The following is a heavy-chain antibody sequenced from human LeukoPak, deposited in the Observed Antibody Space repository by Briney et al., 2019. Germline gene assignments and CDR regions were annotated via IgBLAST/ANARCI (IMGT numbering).Heavy chain of an antibody. D-gene: IGHD3-3*01. CDR1: GFTFSNYA. V-gene: IGHV3-49*03. CDR3: TRGSDTIFGVARDGFDS. CDR2: IRGKPYGETT. J-gene: IGHJ4*02. Sequence: GGSLRLSCAASGFTFSNYAMSWFRQAPGKGLEWVGFIRGKPYGETTEYAASVQGRFTISRDDSESTTYLQLNSLKTEDTAVYYCTRGSDTIFGVARDGFDSWGQGTLVTVSS.